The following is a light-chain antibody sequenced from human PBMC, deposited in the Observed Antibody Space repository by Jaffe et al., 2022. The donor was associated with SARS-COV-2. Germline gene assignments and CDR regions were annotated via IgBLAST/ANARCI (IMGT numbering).Light chain of an antibody. J-gene: IGKJ1*01. CDR3: QQYYSTPRT. CDR1: QSLLYSSNNKNS. V-gene: IGKV4-1*01. CDR2: WAS. Sequence: DIVMTQSPDSLAVSLGERATINCKSSQSLLYSSNNKNSLAWYQQKPGQPPKLLIYWASTRESGVPDRFSGSGSGTDFTLSISSLQAEDVALYYCQQYYSTPRTFGQGTKVEIK.